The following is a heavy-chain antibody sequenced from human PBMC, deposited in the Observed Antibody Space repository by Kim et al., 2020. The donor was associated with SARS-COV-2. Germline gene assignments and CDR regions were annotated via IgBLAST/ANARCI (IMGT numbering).Heavy chain of an antibody. J-gene: IGHJ4*02. Sequence: GGSLRLSCAASGFTFSSYAMHWVRQAPGKGLEWVAVISYDGSNKYYADSVKGRFTISRDNSKNTLYLQMNSLRAEDTAVYYCARDSAYFSWFDYWGQGTLVTVSS. V-gene: IGHV3-30-3*01. CDR1: GFTFSSYA. CDR2: ISYDGSNK. CDR3: ARDSAYFSWFDY. D-gene: IGHD1-26*01.